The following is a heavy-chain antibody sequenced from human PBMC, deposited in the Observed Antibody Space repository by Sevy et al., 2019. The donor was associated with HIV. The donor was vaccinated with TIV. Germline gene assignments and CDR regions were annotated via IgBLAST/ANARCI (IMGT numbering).Heavy chain of an antibody. J-gene: IGHJ5*02. Sequence: KQSQTLSLTCVISGDRVSSNSAAWNWIRHSPSRGVEWLGRTYYRSRWYHDYAVSVQSRLTIDTDTSKNQFSLQLHSVTPEDTAIYYCVRDFGGMRCERQRRNWFDPWGQGTLVTVSS. CDR1: GDRVSSNSAA. D-gene: IGHD3-10*01. V-gene: IGHV6-1*01. CDR2: TYYRSRWYH. CDR3: VRDFGGMRCERQRRNWFDP.